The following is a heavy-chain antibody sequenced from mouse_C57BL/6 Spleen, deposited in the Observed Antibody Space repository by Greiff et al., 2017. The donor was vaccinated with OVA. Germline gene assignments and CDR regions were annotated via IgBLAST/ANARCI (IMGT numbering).Heavy chain of an antibody. CDR2: IDPSDSET. Sequence: QVQLQQPGAELVRPGSSVKLSCKASGYTFTSYWMHWVKQRPIQGLEWIGNIDPSDSETHYNQKFKDKATLTVDKSSSTAYMQLSSLTSEDSAVYYCARGGITTVVARYWYFDVWGTGTTVTVSS. D-gene: IGHD1-1*01. CDR1: GYTFTSYW. V-gene: IGHV1-52*01. J-gene: IGHJ1*03. CDR3: ARGGITTVVARYWYFDV.